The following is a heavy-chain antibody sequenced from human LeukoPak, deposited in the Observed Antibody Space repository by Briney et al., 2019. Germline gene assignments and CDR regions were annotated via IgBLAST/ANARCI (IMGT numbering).Heavy chain of an antibody. CDR2: IYTGGTT. Sequence: GGSLRLSCAASGFTFSSYAMSWVRQAPGKGLEWVSVIYTGGTTNYADSVKGRFTISRDNAKNTVYLEMNSLRAEDTAVYYCARGQLWSYYHDYWGQGTLVTVSS. V-gene: IGHV3-23*03. CDR3: ARGQLWSYYHDY. J-gene: IGHJ4*02. CDR1: GFTFSSYA. D-gene: IGHD5-18*01.